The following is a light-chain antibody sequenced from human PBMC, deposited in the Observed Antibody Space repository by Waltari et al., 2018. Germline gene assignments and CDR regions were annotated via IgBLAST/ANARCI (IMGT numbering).Light chain of an antibody. CDR3: QHYESLPVT. CDR2: HAS. CDR1: QGISKY. J-gene: IGKJ1*01. V-gene: IGKV3-20*01. Sequence: EIVLTQSPGTLSLSPGERATLSCRASQGISKYLAWYQQKPGQAPRLLIYHASSRAAGIPDRFSGSGSGTDFSLSISRLEPEDFAVYYCQHYESLPVTFGQGTKVEIK.